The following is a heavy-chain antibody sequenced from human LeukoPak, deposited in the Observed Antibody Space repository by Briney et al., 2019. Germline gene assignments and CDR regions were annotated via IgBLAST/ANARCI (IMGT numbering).Heavy chain of an antibody. CDR1: GFTFSSYA. Sequence: GGSLRLSCAASGFTFSSYAMSWVRQAPGKGLEWVSAISGSGGSTYYADSVKGRFTISRDNSKNALYLQMNSLRAEDTAVYYCAKGIRFLEWSSPFDYWGQGTLVTVSS. D-gene: IGHD3-3*01. V-gene: IGHV3-23*01. CDR2: ISGSGGST. J-gene: IGHJ4*02. CDR3: AKGIRFLEWSSPFDY.